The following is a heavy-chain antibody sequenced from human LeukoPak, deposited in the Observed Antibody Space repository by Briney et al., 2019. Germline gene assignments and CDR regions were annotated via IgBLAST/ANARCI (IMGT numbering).Heavy chain of an antibody. J-gene: IGHJ1*01. CDR2: ISSGSSYI. V-gene: IGHV3-21*01. CDR1: GFTFSSYS. Sequence: GGSLRLSCAASGFTFSSYSMNWVRPAPGKGLEWVSSISSGSSYIYYADSVKGRFTISRDNAKNSLYLQMNSLRAEDTAVYYCARASDSSGYYSYFDHWGQGTLVTVSS. CDR3: ARASDSSGYYSYFDH. D-gene: IGHD3-22*01.